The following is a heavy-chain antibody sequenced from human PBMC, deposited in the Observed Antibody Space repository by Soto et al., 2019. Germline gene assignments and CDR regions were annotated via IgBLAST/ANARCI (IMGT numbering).Heavy chain of an antibody. Sequence: SETLSLTCVVSGGSISSGGFSWSWIRQPPGKGLEWIGYIYHSGSTYYNPSLKSRVTISVDRSKNQFSLKLSSVTAADTAVYYCVRVPGPWGRGTLVTVSS. CDR3: VRVPGP. V-gene: IGHV4-30-2*01. CDR1: GGSISSGGFS. CDR2: IYHSGST. J-gene: IGHJ2*01.